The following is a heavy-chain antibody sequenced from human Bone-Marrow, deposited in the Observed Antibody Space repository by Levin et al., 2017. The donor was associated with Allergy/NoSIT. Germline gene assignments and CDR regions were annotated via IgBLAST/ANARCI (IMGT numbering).Heavy chain of an antibody. V-gene: IGHV4-31*03. D-gene: IGHD5/OR15-5a*01. CDR3: ARVNVYRPYFYYGLDV. J-gene: IGHJ6*02. Sequence: PSETLSLTCTVSGASISSGCYYWSWIRQHPGKGLEWIGYIYHSGSSDYSPSLKSRLTIAIDTSKNQFSLQLTSVTAADTGVYYCARVNVYRPYFYYGLDVWGRGTTVTVSS. CDR1: GASISSGCYY. CDR2: IYHSGSS.